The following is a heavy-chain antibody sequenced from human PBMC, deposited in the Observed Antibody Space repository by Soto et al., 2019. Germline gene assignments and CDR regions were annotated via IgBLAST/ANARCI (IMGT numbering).Heavy chain of an antibody. V-gene: IGHV4-39*01. Sequence: SETLSLTCTVSGGSVSSSGNYWGWIRQPPGKGLEWIGSIYYSGSTYYNPSLKSRVTTSVDTSKNQFSLKLSSVTAADTAAYYCARHYAVVLYHFDYWGLGTLVTVSS. J-gene: IGHJ4*02. D-gene: IGHD2-15*01. CDR1: GGSVSSSGNY. CDR2: IYYSGST. CDR3: ARHYAVVLYHFDY.